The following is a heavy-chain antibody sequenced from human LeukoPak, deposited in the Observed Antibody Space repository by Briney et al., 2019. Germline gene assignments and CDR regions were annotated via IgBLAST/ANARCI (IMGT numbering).Heavy chain of an antibody. CDR3: ARVQPYGGYGMDV. CDR1: GYTFTGYY. V-gene: IGHV1-2*02. Sequence: ASVKVSCKASGYTFTGYYMHWVRQAPGQGLEWMGWINPNSGGTNYAQKFQGRVTMSRDTSISTAYMELSRLRSDDTAVYYCARVQPYGGYGMDVWGQGTTVTVSS. CDR2: INPNSGGT. D-gene: IGHD3-10*01. J-gene: IGHJ6*02.